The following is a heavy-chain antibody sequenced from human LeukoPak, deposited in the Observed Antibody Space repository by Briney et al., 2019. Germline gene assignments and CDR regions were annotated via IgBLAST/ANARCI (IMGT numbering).Heavy chain of an antibody. CDR3: ARFFYYDRSGYYPYCFDY. D-gene: IGHD3-22*01. CDR2: IYYSGST. Sequence: SETLSLTCTVSGSSISSAAYYWSWIRQHPGKGLGWIGNIYYSGSTFSNPSLKSRVTMSVDTSKNQFSLNLSSVTAADTAVYYCARFFYYDRSGYYPYCFDYWGQGTLVTVSS. J-gene: IGHJ4*02. CDR1: GSSISSAAYY. V-gene: IGHV4-31*03.